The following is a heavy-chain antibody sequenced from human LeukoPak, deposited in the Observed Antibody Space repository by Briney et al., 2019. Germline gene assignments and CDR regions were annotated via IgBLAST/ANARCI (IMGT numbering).Heavy chain of an antibody. Sequence: ASVKVSCKASGYTFTGYYLHWVRQAPGQGLAWMGWINPNSGDTKYAQEFQGRVTMTRDTSISTAYMELSGLRSDDTAVYYCARVLRASVWDNSGHPDYWGQGALVTVS. J-gene: IGHJ4*02. V-gene: IGHV1-2*02. CDR1: GYTFTGYY. D-gene: IGHD3-22*01. CDR2: INPNSGDT. CDR3: ARVLRASVWDNSGHPDY.